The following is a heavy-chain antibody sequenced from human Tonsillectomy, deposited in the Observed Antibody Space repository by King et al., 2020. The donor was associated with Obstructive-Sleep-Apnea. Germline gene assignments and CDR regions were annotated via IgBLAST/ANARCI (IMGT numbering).Heavy chain of an antibody. CDR3: AKDHGYSGAQYYFDY. V-gene: IGHV3-30*18. D-gene: IGHD6-25*01. J-gene: IGHJ4*02. CDR1: GFTFSNFA. CDR2: ISHAGNSK. Sequence: VQLVESGGGVVQPGGSLRLSCAASGFTFSNFAMHRVCQAPGKGLEWVAVISHAGNSKYYVDSVKGRFTISIDSSKNTLFLQMNSLRAEDTAVYYCAKDHGYSGAQYYFDYWGQGTLVTVSS.